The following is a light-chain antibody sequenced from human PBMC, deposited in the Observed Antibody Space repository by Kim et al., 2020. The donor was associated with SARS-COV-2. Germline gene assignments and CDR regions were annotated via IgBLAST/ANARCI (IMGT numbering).Light chain of an antibody. CDR2: QDS. CDR3: QAWDSSTVV. CDR1: KLGDKY. J-gene: IGLJ2*01. V-gene: IGLV3-1*01. Sequence: VSPEQTASITCSGDKLGDKYACWYQQKPGQSPVLVIYQDSKRPSGIPERFSGSNSGNTATLTISGTQAMDEADYYCQAWDSSTVVFGGGTQLTVL.